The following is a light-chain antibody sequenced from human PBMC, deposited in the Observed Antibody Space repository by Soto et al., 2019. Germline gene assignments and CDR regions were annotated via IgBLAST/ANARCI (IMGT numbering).Light chain of an antibody. CDR1: SSNIGAGYD. Sequence: QSVLTQPPSGSGAPGRRVTISCTGSSSNIGAGYDVHWYQQLPGTAPKLLIYGNSNRPSGVPDRFSGSKSGTSASLAITGLQAEDEADYYCQSYDSSLSGWVFGGGTKLTVL. CDR3: QSYDSSLSGWV. CDR2: GNS. V-gene: IGLV1-40*01. J-gene: IGLJ3*02.